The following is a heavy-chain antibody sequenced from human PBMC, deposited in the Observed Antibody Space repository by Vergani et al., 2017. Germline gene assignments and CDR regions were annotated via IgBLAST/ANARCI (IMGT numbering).Heavy chain of an antibody. CDR2: IYPAGNT. CDR3: ARQDPGGQXSRGVWDTGFFDS. D-gene: IGHD1-14*01. J-gene: IGHJ4*02. Sequence: QVLLQESGPGLVKPSETLYLTCTVSGGSVNSGTFYYSWFRQAAGKGLEWIGRIYPAGNTNYNPSLRGRAILSIDIFKDDFSLTLTTVRATDAAIYYCARQDPGGQXSRGVWDTGFFDSWGPGSLVAVSS. V-gene: IGHV4-61*02. CDR1: GGSVNSGTFY.